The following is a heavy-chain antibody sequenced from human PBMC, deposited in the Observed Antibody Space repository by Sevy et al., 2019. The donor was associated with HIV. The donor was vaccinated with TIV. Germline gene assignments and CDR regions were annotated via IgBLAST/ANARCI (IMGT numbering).Heavy chain of an antibody. CDR2: ISSSSSYI. V-gene: IGHV3-21*01. Sequence: GGSLRLSCAASGFTFSSYSMNWVRQAPGKGLEWVSSISSSSSYIYYADSVKGRFTISRDNAKNSLYLQMNSLRAEDTAVYYCARDPEGSKNPPPDFDYWGQGTLVTVSS. CDR1: GFTFSSYS. D-gene: IGHD4-4*01. CDR3: ARDPEGSKNPPPDFDY. J-gene: IGHJ4*02.